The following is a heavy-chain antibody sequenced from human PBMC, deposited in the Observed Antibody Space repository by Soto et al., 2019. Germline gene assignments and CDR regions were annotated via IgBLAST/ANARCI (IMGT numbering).Heavy chain of an antibody. CDR1: GSSICSGGYS. D-gene: IGHD2-15*01. CDR2: IYHSGNT. CDR3: ASNVAEDDALDV. Sequence: QLQLQASGSGLVKPSQTLSLTCAVAGSSICSGGYSWTWIRQPQWKVLEWIGYIYHSGNTYYNPSLKSRVTISGDSSKNQFTLNLSSVTASDTAVYYYASNVAEDDALDVWGQVTIVTVSS. V-gene: IGHV4-30-2*01. J-gene: IGHJ3*01.